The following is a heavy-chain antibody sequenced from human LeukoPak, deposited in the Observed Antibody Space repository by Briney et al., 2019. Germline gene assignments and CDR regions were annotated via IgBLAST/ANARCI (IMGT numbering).Heavy chain of an antibody. D-gene: IGHD3-10*01. CDR3: AKDMNSYGSGSSYNPWGPFDS. Sequence: GGSLRLSCAASGFTFDNYAVHWVRQAPGKGLEWVSGIAWNSGNTGFADSVKGRFTISRDNAENSLYLQMNSLTPEDTAFYFCAKDMNSYGSGSSYNPWGPFDSWGQGTLDTVSS. J-gene: IGHJ4*02. CDR1: GFTFDNYA. V-gene: IGHV3-9*01. CDR2: IAWNSGNT.